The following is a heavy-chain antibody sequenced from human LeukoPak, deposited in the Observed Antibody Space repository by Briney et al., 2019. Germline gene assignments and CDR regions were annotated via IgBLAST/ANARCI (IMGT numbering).Heavy chain of an antibody. V-gene: IGHV1-8*01. Sequence: ASVKVSCKASGYTFTSYDINWLRQATGQGLEWMGWMNPNSGNTGYAQKFQGRVTMTRNTSISTAYMELSSLRSEDTAVYYCARGVRGYCSSTSCYYFYWGQGTLVTVSS. CDR3: ARGVRGYCSSTSCYYFY. CDR2: MNPNSGNT. CDR1: GYTFTSYD. J-gene: IGHJ4*02. D-gene: IGHD2-2*01.